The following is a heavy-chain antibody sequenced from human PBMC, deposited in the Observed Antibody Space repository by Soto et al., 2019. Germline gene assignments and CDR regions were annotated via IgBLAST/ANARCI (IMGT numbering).Heavy chain of an antibody. J-gene: IGHJ5*02. D-gene: IGHD5-12*01. V-gene: IGHV2-5*02. CDR2: IYWDDDK. CDR3: AHIDSGYDSPYNWFDP. CDR1: GFSLSTSGVG. Sequence: SGPTLVNPTQTLTLTCTFSGFSLSTSGVGVGWIRQPPGKALEWLALIYWDDDKRYSPSLKSRLTITKDTSKNQVVLTMTNMDPVDTATYYCAHIDSGYDSPYNWFDPWGQGTLVTVSS.